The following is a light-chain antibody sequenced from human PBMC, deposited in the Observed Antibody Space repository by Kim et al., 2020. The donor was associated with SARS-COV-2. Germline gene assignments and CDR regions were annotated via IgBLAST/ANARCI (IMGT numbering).Light chain of an antibody. CDR2: YDN. CDR1: NIGSKS. Sequence: SYELTQPPSMSLAPGKTARITCGGNNIGSKSVHWYQLKPGQAPILVIYYDNDRPSGIPERFSGSNSGNTATLTISRVEAGDEAAYYCQVWDSNSDHVIFGGGTKVTVL. J-gene: IGLJ2*01. CDR3: QVWDSNSDHVI. V-gene: IGLV3-21*04.